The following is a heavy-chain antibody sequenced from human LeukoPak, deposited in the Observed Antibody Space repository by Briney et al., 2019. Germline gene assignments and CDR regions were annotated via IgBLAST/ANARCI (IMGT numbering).Heavy chain of an antibody. J-gene: IGHJ6*03. V-gene: IGHV4-34*01. CDR1: GGSFSGNY. CDR3: AGDTDDYSYMDV. CDR2: IDPSGTT. Sequence: SGTLSLTCAIYGGSFSGNYWSWIRQPPGKGLEWIGEIDPSGTTNYNPSLKSRVTISGDTSKNQFSLNLTSVTAADTAVYYCAGDTDDYSYMDVWGKGTTVTVSS. D-gene: IGHD3-10*01.